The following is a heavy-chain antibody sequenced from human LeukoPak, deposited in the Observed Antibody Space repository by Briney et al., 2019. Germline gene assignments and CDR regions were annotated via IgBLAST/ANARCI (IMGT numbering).Heavy chain of an antibody. V-gene: IGHV3-23*01. CDR1: GFSFTTYA. J-gene: IGHJ3*02. CDR2: ISGGGGST. D-gene: IGHD2-21*02. CDR3: ARGRRDCSGDCYVAFDI. Sequence: GGSLRLSCVASGFSFTTYAMAWVRQAPRKGLEWVSHISGGGGSTHYAGSVKGRFTISRDNSKNSLFLQMHSLRADDTAVYYCARGRRDCSGDCYVAFDIWGQGTMVTVSS.